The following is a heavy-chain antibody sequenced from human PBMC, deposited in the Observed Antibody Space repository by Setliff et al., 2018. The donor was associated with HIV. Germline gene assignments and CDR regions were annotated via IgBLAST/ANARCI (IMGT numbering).Heavy chain of an antibody. J-gene: IGHJ4*02. Sequence: PGGSLRLSCAASGFTFSTYSMNWVRQAPGKGLEWVSSISSSSTGSTYYADSVKGRFTISTDNSKNTLYLQVNSLKTEDTAVYFCARDDRWVYNDYLDYWGQGTLVTVSS. D-gene: IGHD3-10*01. CDR2: ISSSSTGST. CDR3: ARDDRWVYNDYLDY. CDR1: GFTFSTYS. V-gene: IGHV3-21*04.